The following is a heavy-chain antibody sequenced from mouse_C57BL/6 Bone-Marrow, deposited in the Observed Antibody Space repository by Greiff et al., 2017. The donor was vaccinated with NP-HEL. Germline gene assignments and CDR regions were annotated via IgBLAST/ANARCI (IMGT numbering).Heavy chain of an antibody. CDR2: IRNKANGYTT. J-gene: IGHJ2*01. Sequence: EVKVVESGGGLVQPGGSLSLSCAASGFSFTDYYMSWVRQPPGKALEWLGFIRNKANGYTTEYSASVKGRFTISRDNSQSILYLQMNALRAEDSATYYCARYKDRYSFDYWGQGTTLTVSS. CDR1: GFSFTDYY. V-gene: IGHV7-3*01. CDR3: ARYKDRYSFDY.